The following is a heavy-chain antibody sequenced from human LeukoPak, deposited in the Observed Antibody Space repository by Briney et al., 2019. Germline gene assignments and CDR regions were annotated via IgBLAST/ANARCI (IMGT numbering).Heavy chain of an antibody. CDR3: ARVIPAATVGSYYYGMDV. Sequence: ASVKVSCKASDYTFTSYGISWVRQAPGQGLEWMGWISAYNGNTNFAQKFQGRVTMTTETSTSTAYMELRSLTSDDTAVYYCARVIPAATVGSYYYGMDVWGHGTTVTVSS. J-gene: IGHJ6*02. V-gene: IGHV1-18*01. D-gene: IGHD2-2*01. CDR2: ISAYNGNT. CDR1: DYTFTSYG.